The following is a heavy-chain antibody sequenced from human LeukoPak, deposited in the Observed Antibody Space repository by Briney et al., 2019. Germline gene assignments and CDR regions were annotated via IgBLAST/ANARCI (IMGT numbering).Heavy chain of an antibody. CDR3: AKLNAAAADAYFDY. D-gene: IGHD6-13*01. CDR2: ISYDGSNK. CDR1: GFTFSSYG. Sequence: PGGSLRLSCAASGFTFSSYGMHWVRQAPGKGLEWVAVISYDGSNKYYADSVKGRFTISRDNSKNTLYLQMNSLRAEDTAVYYCAKLNAAAADAYFDYWGRGTLVTVSS. V-gene: IGHV3-30*18. J-gene: IGHJ4*01.